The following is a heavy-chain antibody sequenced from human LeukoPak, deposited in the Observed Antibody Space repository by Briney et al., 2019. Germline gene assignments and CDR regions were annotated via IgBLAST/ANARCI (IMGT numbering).Heavy chain of an antibody. Sequence: GGSLRLSCAASGFTFSSYAMHWVRQAAGKGLEYVSAISSNGGSTYYANSVKGRFTISRDNSKNTLYLQMGSLRAGDMAVYYCARGGRAAGFDYWGQGTLVTVSS. D-gene: IGHD6-13*01. V-gene: IGHV3-64*01. CDR3: ARGGRAAGFDY. CDR2: ISSNGGST. J-gene: IGHJ4*02. CDR1: GFTFSSYA.